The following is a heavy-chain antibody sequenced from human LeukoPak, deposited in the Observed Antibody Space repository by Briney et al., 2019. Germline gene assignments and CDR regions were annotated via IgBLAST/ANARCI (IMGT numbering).Heavy chain of an antibody. CDR1: GASISSSTDY. J-gene: IGHJ3*02. V-gene: IGHV4-39*07. CDR2: IYYSGST. CDR3: AGEAYCSGGSCYLRAFDI. D-gene: IGHD2-15*01. Sequence: SETLSLTCTVSGASISSSTDYWGWIRQPPGKGLEWIANIYYSGSTYYNPSLKSRVTISVDTSKNPFSLKLSSVTAADTAVYYCAGEAYCSGGSCYLRAFDIWGQGTMVTVSS.